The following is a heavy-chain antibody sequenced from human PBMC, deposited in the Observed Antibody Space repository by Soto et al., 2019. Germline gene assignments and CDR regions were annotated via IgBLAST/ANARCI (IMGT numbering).Heavy chain of an antibody. CDR3: AKGGSGWQYNWFDP. V-gene: IGHV3-30*18. CDR2: ISYDGSNK. D-gene: IGHD6-19*01. J-gene: IGHJ5*02. Sequence: QVQLVESGGGVVQPGRSLRLSCAASGFTFSSYGMHWVRQAPGKGLEWGAVISYDGSNKYYADSVKGRFTISRDNSKNTLYLQMNSLRAEDTAVYYWAKGGSGWQYNWFDPWGQGTLVTVSS. CDR1: GFTFSSYG.